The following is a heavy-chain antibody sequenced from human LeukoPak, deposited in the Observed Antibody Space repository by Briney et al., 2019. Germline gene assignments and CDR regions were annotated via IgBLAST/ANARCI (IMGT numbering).Heavy chain of an antibody. J-gene: IGHJ5*02. CDR3: ARDGETGAYNWFDP. Sequence: EGSLRLSCAASGFTFSSYSMNWVRQAPGKGLEWVSSISSSSSYIYYADSVKGRFTISRDNAKNSLYLQMNSLRAEDTAVYYCARDGETGAYNWFDPWGQGTLVTVSS. CDR2: ISSSSSYI. CDR1: GFTFSSYS. V-gene: IGHV3-21*01.